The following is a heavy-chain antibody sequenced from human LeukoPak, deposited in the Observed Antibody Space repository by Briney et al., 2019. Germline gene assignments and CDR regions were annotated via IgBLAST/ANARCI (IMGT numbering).Heavy chain of an antibody. CDR1: GGTFSSYA. V-gene: IGHV1-69*04. CDR3: ARDPSFGSGSYRFDY. CDR2: IIPILGIA. J-gene: IGHJ4*02. Sequence: GASVKVSCKASGGTFSSYAISWVRQAPGQGLEWMGRIIPILGIANYAQKFQGRVTITADKSTSTAYMELSSLRSEDTAVYYCARDPSFGSGSYRFDYWGQGTLVTVSS. D-gene: IGHD1-26*01.